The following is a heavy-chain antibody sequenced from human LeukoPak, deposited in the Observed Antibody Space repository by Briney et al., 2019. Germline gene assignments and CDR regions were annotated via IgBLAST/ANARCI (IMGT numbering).Heavy chain of an antibody. V-gene: IGHV4-61*02. CDR3: ARVERWYCWLDP. D-gene: IGHD6-13*01. J-gene: IGHJ5*02. CDR1: GGSISSGRYS. Sequence: PSETLSLTCTVSGGSISSGRYSWSWIRQPAGKGLEWIGRIYTSGSTNYNPSLKSRVTISVDTSKNQFSLKLNSVTAADTAVYYCARVERWYCWLDPWGQGTLVTVSS. CDR2: IYTSGST.